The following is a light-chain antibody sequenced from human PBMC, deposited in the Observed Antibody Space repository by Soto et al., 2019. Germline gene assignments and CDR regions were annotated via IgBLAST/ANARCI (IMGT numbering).Light chain of an antibody. CDR1: QSVAGNS. J-gene: IGKJ2*01. Sequence: EIVLTQSPGTLSLSPGERATLSCRASQSVAGNSLAWYRHKPGQAPRLLIYGASNRATGIPDMFSGSASGTDCSLAISRLEPEDFAVYYCQQYGSSRDTFGQGTNLEI. CDR3: QQYGSSRDT. V-gene: IGKV3-20*01. CDR2: GAS.